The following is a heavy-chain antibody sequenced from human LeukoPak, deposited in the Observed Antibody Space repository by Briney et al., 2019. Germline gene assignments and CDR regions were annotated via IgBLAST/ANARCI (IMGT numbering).Heavy chain of an antibody. D-gene: IGHD5-12*01. CDR2: ISWNSGSI. V-gene: IGHV3-9*01. J-gene: IGHJ4*02. CDR1: GFTFDDYA. Sequence: GGSLRLSCAASGFTFDDYAMHCVRQAPGKGLEWVSGISWNSGSIGYADSVKGRFTISRDNAKNSLYLQMNSLRAEDTALYYCAKDMTSGYSGYDLDYWGQGTLVSVSS. CDR3: AKDMTSGYSGYDLDY.